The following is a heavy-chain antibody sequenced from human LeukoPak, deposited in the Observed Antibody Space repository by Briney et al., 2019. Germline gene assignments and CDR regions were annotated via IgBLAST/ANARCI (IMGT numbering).Heavy chain of an antibody. Sequence: ASVKVSCKASGGTFSSYATSWVRQAPGQGLEWMGGIIPIFGTANYAQKFQGRVTITADESTSTAYMELSSLRSEDTAVYYCARGYYDSSGYYYVGPFVDYWGQGTLVTVSS. CDR2: IIPIFGTA. CDR3: ARGYYDSSGYYYVGPFVDY. J-gene: IGHJ4*02. V-gene: IGHV1-69*13. CDR1: GGTFSSYA. D-gene: IGHD3-22*01.